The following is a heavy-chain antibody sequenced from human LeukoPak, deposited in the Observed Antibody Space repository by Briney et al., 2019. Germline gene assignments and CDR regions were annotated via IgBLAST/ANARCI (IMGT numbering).Heavy chain of an antibody. D-gene: IGHD2/OR15-2a*01. CDR2: INSRSNYI. Sequence: GGSLRLSCVASGFTFGHNAMNWVRQAPGKGLEWVSSINSRSNYIYYADSVKGRFTISRDNAKESLYLQMNSLRAEDTALYFCARDKVSVIPALDYWGQGTLVIVSS. J-gene: IGHJ4*02. CDR1: GFTFGHNA. CDR3: ARDKVSVIPALDY. V-gene: IGHV3-21*01.